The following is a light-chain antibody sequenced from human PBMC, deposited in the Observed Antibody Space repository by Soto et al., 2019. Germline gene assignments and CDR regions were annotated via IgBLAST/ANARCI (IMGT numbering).Light chain of an antibody. J-gene: IGKJ5*01. CDR1: PDGSSN. V-gene: IGKV3-15*01. CDR2: GAF. Sequence: EISMAQFSSNLSVVSGGKTNPFCRANPDGSSNLTWYQQKPCQAPRPLIYGAFTRATGIPARFSGSGSGTEFTLTISSLQSEDFAVYYCQQYNDWPPNTFGQGTRLEIK. CDR3: QQYNDWPPNT.